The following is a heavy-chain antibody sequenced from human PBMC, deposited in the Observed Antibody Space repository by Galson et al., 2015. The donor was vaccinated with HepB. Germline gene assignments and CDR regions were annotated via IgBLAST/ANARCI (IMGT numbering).Heavy chain of an antibody. V-gene: IGHV7-4-1*02. CDR2: INTNTGNP. D-gene: IGHD7-27*01. CDR3: ARVNSGDDY. CDR1: EYTLTNYA. Sequence: SVKVSCKASEYTLTNYAMNWVRQAPGQGLEWMGWINTNTGNPTYAQGFTGRFVFSLDTSVSTAYLQISSLKAEDTAVYYCARVNSGDDYWGQGTLVTVSS. J-gene: IGHJ4*02.